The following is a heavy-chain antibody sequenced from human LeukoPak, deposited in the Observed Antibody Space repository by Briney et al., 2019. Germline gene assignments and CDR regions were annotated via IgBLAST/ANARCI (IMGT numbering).Heavy chain of an antibody. V-gene: IGHV4-59*08. CDR1: GGSISSYY. CDR3: ARVSGSYMYYFDY. J-gene: IGHJ4*02. D-gene: IGHD1-26*01. Sequence: SETLSLTCTVSGGSISSYYWSWIRQPPGKGLEWIGYIYYSGSTNYNPSLKSRVTISVDTSKNQFSLKLSSVTAADTAVYYCARVSGSYMYYFDYWGQGTLATVSS. CDR2: IYYSGST.